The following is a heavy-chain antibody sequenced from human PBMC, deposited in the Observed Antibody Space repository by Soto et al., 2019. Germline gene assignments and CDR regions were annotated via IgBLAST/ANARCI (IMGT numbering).Heavy chain of an antibody. CDR3: AKWGYYYHTSGPTFAY. V-gene: IGHV3-23*01. D-gene: IGHD6-25*01. CDR1: GFTFSSYA. Sequence: PGGSLRLSCAAFGFTFSSYAMSWVRQAPGKGLEWVSSISVSGGTSYYADSVKGRFTLSRDNSKNTLYLQMNSLRVEDTAVYYCAKWGYYYHTSGPTFAYWGQGTLVTLSS. J-gene: IGHJ4*02. CDR2: ISVSGGTS.